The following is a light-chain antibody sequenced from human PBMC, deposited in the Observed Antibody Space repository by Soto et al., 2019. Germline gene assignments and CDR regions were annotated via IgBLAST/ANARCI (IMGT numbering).Light chain of an antibody. CDR3: CSYAGSSPPVV. CDR1: SSDVGSYNL. V-gene: IGLV2-23*02. CDR2: EVS. Sequence: QSALTQPASVSGSPGQSITISCTGTSSDVGSYNLVSWYQQHPGKAPKLMIYEVSKRPSGVSNRFSGSKSGNMASLTISGLQAEDEADYYCCSYAGSSPPVVFGGGTQLTVL. J-gene: IGLJ2*01.